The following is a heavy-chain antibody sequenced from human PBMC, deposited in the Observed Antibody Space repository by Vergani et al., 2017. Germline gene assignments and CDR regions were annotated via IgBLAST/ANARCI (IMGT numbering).Heavy chain of an antibody. CDR2: INPNSGGT. Sequence: VQLVESGAEVKKPGASVKVSCKASGYTFTGYYMHWVRQAPGQGLEWMGWINPNSGGTNYAQKFQGRVTMTRDTSISTAYMELSRLRSDDTALYYCAREAPRYYYGMDVWGQGTTVTVSS. J-gene: IGHJ6*02. CDR3: AREAPRYYYGMDV. V-gene: IGHV1-2*02. CDR1: GYTFTGYY.